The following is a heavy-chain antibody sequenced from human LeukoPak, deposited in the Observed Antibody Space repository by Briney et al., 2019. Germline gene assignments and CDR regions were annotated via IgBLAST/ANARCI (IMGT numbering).Heavy chain of an antibody. CDR3: TRVGYIDEGIDY. Sequence: GRSLRLSCAASGFTFSSYAMHWVRQAPGKGLEWVAVISYDGSNKYYADSVKGRFTISRDNSKNTLYLQMNSLRAEDTAVYYCTRVGYIDEGIDYWGQGTLVTVSS. D-gene: IGHD5-24*01. J-gene: IGHJ4*02. CDR1: GFTFSSYA. CDR2: ISYDGSNK. V-gene: IGHV3-30-3*01.